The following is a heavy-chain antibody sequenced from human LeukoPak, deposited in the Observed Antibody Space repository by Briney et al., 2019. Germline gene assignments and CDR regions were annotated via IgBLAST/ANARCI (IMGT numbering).Heavy chain of an antibody. CDR1: GFTFSNAW. V-gene: IGHV3-23*01. J-gene: IGHJ4*02. CDR2: ISGSGGST. CDR3: AKYRDGAWTKPNDF. D-gene: IGHD3-16*02. Sequence: PGGSLRLSCAASGFTFSNAWMSWVRQAPGKGLEWVSAISGSGGSTYYADSVKGRFTISRDNSKNTLYLQMNSLRAEDTAVYYCAKYRDGAWTKPNDFWGQGTLVTVFS.